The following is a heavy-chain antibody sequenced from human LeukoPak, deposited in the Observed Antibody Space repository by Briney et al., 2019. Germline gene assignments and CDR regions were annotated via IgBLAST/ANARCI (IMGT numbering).Heavy chain of an antibody. CDR1: GFTFSSYE. Sequence: GGSLRLSCAASGFTFSSYEMNWVRQAPGKGLEWVAVISYDGSNKYYADSVKGRFTISRDNSKNTLYLQMNSLRAEDTAVYYCARTGDGILTGFDYWGQGTLVTVSS. CDR2: ISYDGSNK. J-gene: IGHJ4*02. CDR3: ARTGDGILTGFDY. V-gene: IGHV3-30-3*01. D-gene: IGHD3-9*01.